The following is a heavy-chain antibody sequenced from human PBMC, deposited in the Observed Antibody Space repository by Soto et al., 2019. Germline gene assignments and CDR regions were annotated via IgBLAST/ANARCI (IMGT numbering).Heavy chain of an antibody. CDR3: ARDSRNPLTTDSFYI. D-gene: IGHD4-17*01. CDR1: GFTFSSYN. V-gene: IGHV3-48*01. CDR2: ISTSSSII. Sequence: PGGSLRLSCAASGFTFSSYNMNWVRQAPGKGLEWVSFISTSSSIIYYADSVRGRFTISRDNAKNSLSLQMNGLRAEDTAVYYCARDSRNPLTTDSFYIWGQGTMVTVSS. J-gene: IGHJ3*02.